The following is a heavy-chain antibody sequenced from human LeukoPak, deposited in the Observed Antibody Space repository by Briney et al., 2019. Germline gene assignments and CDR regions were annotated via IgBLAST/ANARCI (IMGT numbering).Heavy chain of an antibody. J-gene: IGHJ5*02. CDR1: GFTFSSYG. CDR3: AKERASVGGNWFDP. Sequence: PGGSLRLSCAASGFTFSSYGMHWVRQAPGKGLEWVAFIRFDGSIKYYAESVKGRFTISRDNSKNTLYLQMNSLRAEDTAVYYCAKERASVGGNWFDPWGQGTLVTVSS. D-gene: IGHD2-15*01. V-gene: IGHV3-30*02. CDR2: IRFDGSIK.